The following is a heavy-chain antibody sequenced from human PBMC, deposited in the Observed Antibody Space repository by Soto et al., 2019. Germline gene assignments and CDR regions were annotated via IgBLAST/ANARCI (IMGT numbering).Heavy chain of an antibody. CDR2: MSFDGSNK. J-gene: IGHJ6*02. D-gene: IGHD5-12*01. CDR1: GFTFRSYG. CDR3: AKDGGRGGYDPYYYYGMDV. V-gene: IGHV3-30*18. Sequence: GGSLRLSCAASGFTFRSYGMHWVRQAPGKGLEWVALMSFDGSNKYYADSVRGRFTISSDNSKSTLYLQMDILRPEDTAVYYCAKDGGRGGYDPYYYYGMDVWGQGTTVTVSS.